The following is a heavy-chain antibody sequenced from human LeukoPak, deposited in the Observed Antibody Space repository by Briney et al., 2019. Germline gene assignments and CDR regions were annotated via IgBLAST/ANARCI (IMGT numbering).Heavy chain of an antibody. CDR3: ARGGTYYRS. CDR1: GFTFSSYW. J-gene: IGHJ5*02. D-gene: IGHD1-26*01. Sequence: GGSLRLSCAASGFTFSSYWMSWVRQAPGKGLEWVANIKQDGSEKYYVNSVEGRFTISRVNAKNSLYLQMNSLRAEDTAVYYCARGGTYYRSWGQGTLVTVSS. V-gene: IGHV3-7*01. CDR2: IKQDGSEK.